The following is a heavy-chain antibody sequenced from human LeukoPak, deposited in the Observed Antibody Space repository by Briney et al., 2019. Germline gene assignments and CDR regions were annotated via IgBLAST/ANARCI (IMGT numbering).Heavy chain of an antibody. Sequence: ASVKVSCKASGYTFTGYYMHWVRQATGQGLEWMGWMNPNSGNTGYAQKFQGRVTMTRDTSTSTVYMELSSLRSEDTAVYYCAISSARKIWFGELSDNWFDPWGQGTLVTVSS. D-gene: IGHD3-10*01. V-gene: IGHV1-8*02. J-gene: IGHJ5*02. CDR1: GYTFTGYY. CDR2: MNPNSGNT. CDR3: AISSARKIWFGELSDNWFDP.